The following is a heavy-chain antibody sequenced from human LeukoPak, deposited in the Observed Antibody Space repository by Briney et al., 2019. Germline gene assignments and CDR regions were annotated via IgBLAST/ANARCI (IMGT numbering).Heavy chain of an antibody. V-gene: IGHV1-24*01. D-gene: IGHD5-12*01. CDR1: GYTLTELS. CDR2: FDPEDGET. CDR3: ATALVATITGNFDY. Sequence: ASVKVSCXVSGYTLTELSMHWVRQAPGKGLEWMGGFDPEDGETIYAQKFQGRVTMTEDTSTDTAYMELSSLRSEDTAVYYCATALVATITGNFDYWGQGTLVTVSS. J-gene: IGHJ4*02.